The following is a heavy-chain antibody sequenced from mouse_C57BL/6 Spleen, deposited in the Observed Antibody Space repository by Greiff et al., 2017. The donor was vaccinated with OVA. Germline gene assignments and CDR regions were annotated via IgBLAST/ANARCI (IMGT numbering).Heavy chain of an antibody. CDR3: ARGYDPYYFDY. D-gene: IGHD2-10*02. Sequence: QVQLQQSGAELVRPGTSVKVSCKASGYAFTNYLIEWVKQRPGQGLEWIGVINPGSGGTNYNEKFKGKATLTADKSSSTAYMQLSSLTSEDSAVYYCARGYDPYYFDYWGQGTTLTVSS. CDR2: INPGSGGT. J-gene: IGHJ2*01. CDR1: GYAFTNYL. V-gene: IGHV1-54*01.